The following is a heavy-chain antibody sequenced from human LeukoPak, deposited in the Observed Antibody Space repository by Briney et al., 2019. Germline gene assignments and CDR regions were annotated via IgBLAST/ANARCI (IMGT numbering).Heavy chain of an antibody. Sequence: ASVKVSCKAPGYTFTSYGISWVRQAPGQGLEWMGWINPNSGGTNYAQKFQGRVTMTRDTSISTAYMELSRLRSDDTAVYYCAALLERHPQVDYWGQGTLVTVSS. CDR1: GYTFTSYG. CDR3: AALLERHPQVDY. D-gene: IGHD1-1*01. CDR2: INPNSGGT. V-gene: IGHV1-2*02. J-gene: IGHJ4*02.